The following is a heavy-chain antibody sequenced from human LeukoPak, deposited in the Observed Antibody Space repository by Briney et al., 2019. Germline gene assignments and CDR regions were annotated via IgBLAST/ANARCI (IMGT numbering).Heavy chain of an antibody. CDR3: AKDFLGTVPDVFDI. J-gene: IGHJ3*02. D-gene: IGHD7-27*01. Sequence: GGSLRLSCTASGFTFSTFAMGWVRQAPGKGLQWVSGISGSGDTTYYADSVKGRFAISRDNSESTLYLQMNRLRDEDTAVYHCAKDFLGTVPDVFDIRGQGTMVTVSS. CDR1: GFTFSTFA. V-gene: IGHV3-23*01. CDR2: ISGSGDTT.